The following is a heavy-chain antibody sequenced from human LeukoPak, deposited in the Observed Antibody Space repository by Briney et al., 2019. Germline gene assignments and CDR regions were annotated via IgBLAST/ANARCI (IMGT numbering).Heavy chain of an antibody. Sequence: ASVKVSCKASGYTFTSFDINWVRQATGQGLEWMGWMNPNTGNTGYAQKFRGRVTMTRNTSIRTAYMELSSLSSEDTAVYYCARKFLGSRGYYFDYWGQGTLVTVSS. CDR3: ARKFLGSRGYYFDY. CDR2: MNPNTGNT. J-gene: IGHJ4*02. CDR1: GYTFTSFD. V-gene: IGHV1-8*01. D-gene: IGHD3-10*01.